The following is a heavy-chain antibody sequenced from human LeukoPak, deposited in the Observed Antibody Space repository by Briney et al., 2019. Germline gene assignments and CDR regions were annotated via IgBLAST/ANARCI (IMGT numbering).Heavy chain of an antibody. CDR2: ISYSGTT. J-gene: IGHJ4*02. Sequence: PSETLSLTCTVSGGSMTTDYWSWIRQPPGNGLEWIGFISYSGTTNYNPSLKSRVTISVDTSKNQFSLKVDSVTAADTAVYYCARGGASSRPFHYWGQGTLVTVSS. V-gene: IGHV4-59*01. CDR1: GGSMTTDY. CDR3: ARGGASSRPFHY. D-gene: IGHD2-2*01.